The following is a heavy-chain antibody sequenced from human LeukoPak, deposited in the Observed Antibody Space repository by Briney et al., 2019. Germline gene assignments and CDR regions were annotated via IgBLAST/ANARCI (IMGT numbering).Heavy chain of an antibody. CDR3: ARHPYNNESGAFPMGDY. V-gene: IGHV1-18*01. Sequence: ASVKVSCKASGYTFTSYGISWVRQAPGQGLEWMGWISTYNGDTSYAQKLQGRVTMITDTSTSTAYMELRSLRSDDTAVYYCARHPYNNESGAFPMGDYWGQGTLVTVSS. CDR2: ISTYNGDT. J-gene: IGHJ4*02. D-gene: IGHD2-15*01. CDR1: GYTFTSYG.